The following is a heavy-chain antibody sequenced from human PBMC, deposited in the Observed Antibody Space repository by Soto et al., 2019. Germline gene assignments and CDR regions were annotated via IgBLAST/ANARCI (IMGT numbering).Heavy chain of an antibody. Sequence: PSETLSLTCTVSGGPIGSSSYYLFCMGQAPGRGPEWIGSIYYSGSTYYNPSRKSRVTISVDTSKNHFSMRLSSVTAADTAVYSCARQYSGSYYGYYGMGVWGQGTTVTVSS. CDR2: IYYSGST. J-gene: IGHJ6*02. D-gene: IGHD1-26*01. CDR3: ARQYSGSYYGYYGMGV. V-gene: IGHV4-39*01. CDR1: GGPIGSSSYY.